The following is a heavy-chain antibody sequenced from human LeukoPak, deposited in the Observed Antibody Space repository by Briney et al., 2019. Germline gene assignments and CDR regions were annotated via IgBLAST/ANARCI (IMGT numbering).Heavy chain of an antibody. J-gene: IGHJ4*02. Sequence: GGSLRLSCSVSGFTVAANYMTWVRQAPGKGLEWVSVFYSGGSTYYADSVKGRFTISRDNSKNTLYLQMNSLRAEDTAVYYCAKDLWMGEISGFDYWGQGTLVTVSS. V-gene: IGHV3-53*01. CDR1: GFTVAANY. CDR2: FYSGGST. D-gene: IGHD1-26*01. CDR3: AKDLWMGEISGFDY.